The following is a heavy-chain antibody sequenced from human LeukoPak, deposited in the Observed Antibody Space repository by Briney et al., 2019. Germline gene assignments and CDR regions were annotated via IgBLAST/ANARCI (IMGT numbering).Heavy chain of an antibody. CDR3: ARVIAVAGRIYYGMDV. V-gene: IGHV3-21*01. CDR2: ISSGSVYI. D-gene: IGHD6-19*01. J-gene: IGHJ6*02. CDR1: GFTFSTYS. Sequence: GGSLRLSCAASGFTFSTYSVNWVRQAPGKGLEWVSSISSGSVYIYYADSVKGRFTISRGNAKNSLYLQMNSLRAEDTAVYYCARVIAVAGRIYYGMDVWGQGTAITVSS.